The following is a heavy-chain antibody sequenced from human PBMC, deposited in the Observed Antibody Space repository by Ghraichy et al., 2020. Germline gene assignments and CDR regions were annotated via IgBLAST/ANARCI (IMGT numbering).Heavy chain of an antibody. V-gene: IGHV3-66*01. CDR2: IYSGGST. J-gene: IGHJ4*02. CDR1: GFTVSSNY. Sequence: GGSLRLSCAASGFTVSSNYMSWVRQAPGKGLEWVSVIYSGGSTYYAESVKGRFTISRDNSKNTLYLQMNSLRAEDTAVYYCARDSLAVAGSFDYWGQGTLVTVSS. CDR3: ARDSLAVAGSFDY. D-gene: IGHD6-19*01.